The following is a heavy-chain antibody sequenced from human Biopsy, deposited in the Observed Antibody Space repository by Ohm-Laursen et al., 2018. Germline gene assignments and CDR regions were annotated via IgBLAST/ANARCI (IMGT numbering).Heavy chain of an antibody. CDR2: IYYSGST. CDR1: GVYISDYY. CDR3: ASRGLVMASDYYFDD. D-gene: IGHD3/OR15-3a*01. Sequence: SQTLSLTWSVSGVYISDYYWSWIRQPPGRGLEWVGSIYYSGSTNYNPSLKSRVTISADTSKSQLSLHLTSVTAADTAVYYCASRGLVMASDYYFDDWGQGTQVTVSS. J-gene: IGHJ4*02. V-gene: IGHV4-59*08.